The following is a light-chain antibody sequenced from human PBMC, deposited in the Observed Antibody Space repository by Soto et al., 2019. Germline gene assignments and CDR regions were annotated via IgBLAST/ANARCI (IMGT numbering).Light chain of an antibody. CDR3: SSYSGSNNYVI. V-gene: IGLV2-8*01. Sequence: QSALTQPPSASGSPGQSVTISCTGTSSDVGGYEYVSWYQQHPGKAPNLMIFEVSKRSSGVPGRFSGSKSGNTASLTVSGLQAEDEADYYCSSYSGSNNYVIFGGGTKLNVL. J-gene: IGLJ2*01. CDR1: SSDVGGYEY. CDR2: EVS.